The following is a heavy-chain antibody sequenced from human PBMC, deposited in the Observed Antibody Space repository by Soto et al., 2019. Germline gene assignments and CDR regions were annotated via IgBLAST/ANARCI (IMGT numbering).Heavy chain of an antibody. CDR2: IYYSGRT. CDR1: GESISSSSYY. D-gene: IGHD2-21*02. V-gene: IGHV4-39*01. Sequence: SETLSLTCIVSGESISSSSYYWGWIRQPPGKGLEWIGSIYYSGRTYYNPSFKSRVTISIDTSKNQFSLKLSSVTATDTAVYYCARQRTTVVTQAYFDHWGQGALVTVSS. CDR3: ARQRTTVVTQAYFDH. J-gene: IGHJ4*02.